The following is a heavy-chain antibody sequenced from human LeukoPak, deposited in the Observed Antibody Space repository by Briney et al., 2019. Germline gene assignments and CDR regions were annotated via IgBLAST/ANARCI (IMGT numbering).Heavy chain of an antibody. CDR3: ARGIRQGNIVTTIWKGRELYFDL. Sequence: TSETLSLTCSVSGASISNKYWGWIRQPPGKGLEWIGYIHYSGTTTYNPSLKSRVTISVDTSKNQFSVKLNSVTAADTAVYYCARGIRQGNIVTTIWKGRELYFDLWGRGTLVTVSS. V-gene: IGHV4-59*01. CDR2: IHYSGTT. J-gene: IGHJ2*01. CDR1: GASISNKY. D-gene: IGHD5-12*01.